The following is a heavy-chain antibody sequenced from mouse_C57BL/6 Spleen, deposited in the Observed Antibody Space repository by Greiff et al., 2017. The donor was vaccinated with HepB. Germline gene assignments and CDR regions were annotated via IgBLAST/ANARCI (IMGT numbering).Heavy chain of an antibody. CDR2: ISSGSSTI. D-gene: IGHD5-1*01. CDR1: GFTFSDYG. V-gene: IGHV5-17*01. CDR3: AKSNWYFDV. Sequence: VQLKQSGGGLVKPGGSLKLSCAASGFTFSDYGMHWVRQAPEKGLEWVAYISSGSSTIYYADTVKGRFTISRDNAKNTLFLQMTSLRSEDTAMYYCAKSNWYFDVWGTGTTVTVSS. J-gene: IGHJ1*03.